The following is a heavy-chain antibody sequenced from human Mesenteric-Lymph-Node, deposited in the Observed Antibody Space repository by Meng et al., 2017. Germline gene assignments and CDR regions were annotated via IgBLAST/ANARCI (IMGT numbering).Heavy chain of an antibody. Sequence: ASVKVSCKVSGYTLTELSMHWVRQAPGKGLEWMGGFDPEDGETIYAQKFQGRVTMTEDTSTDTAYMELSSLRSEDTAVYYCARVNYDYVWGSYRTSDAFDIWGQGTMVTVSS. CDR2: FDPEDGET. D-gene: IGHD3-16*02. CDR3: ARVNYDYVWGSYRTSDAFDI. CDR1: GYTLTELS. V-gene: IGHV1-24*01. J-gene: IGHJ3*02.